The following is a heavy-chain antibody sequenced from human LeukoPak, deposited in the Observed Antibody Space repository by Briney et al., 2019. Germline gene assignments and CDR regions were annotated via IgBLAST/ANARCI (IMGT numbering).Heavy chain of an antibody. D-gene: IGHD6-19*01. Sequence: SETLSLTCTVSGGSISSGDYYWSWIRQPPGKGLEWIGYIYYSGSTYYNPSLKSRVTISVDTSKNQFSLKLSSVTAADTAVYYCARLGGWYRRGLDYWGQGTLVTVSS. CDR3: ARLGGWYRRGLDY. J-gene: IGHJ4*02. CDR2: IYYSGST. CDR1: GGSISSGDYY. V-gene: IGHV4-30-4*01.